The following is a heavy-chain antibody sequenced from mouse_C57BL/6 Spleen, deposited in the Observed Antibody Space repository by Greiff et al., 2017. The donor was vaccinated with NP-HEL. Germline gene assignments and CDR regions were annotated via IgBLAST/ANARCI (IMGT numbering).Heavy chain of an antibody. Sequence: EVKLQESGAELVRPGASVKLSCTASGFNITDYYMHWVKQRPEQGLEWIGWIDPENGDTEYASKFQGKATITADPSSNTAYLQLSSLASEDTAVYYCTSPSSGGFDYWGQGTTLTVSS. CDR1: GFNITDYY. V-gene: IGHV14-4*01. J-gene: IGHJ2*01. D-gene: IGHD3-1*01. CDR3: TSPSSGGFDY. CDR2: IDPENGDT.